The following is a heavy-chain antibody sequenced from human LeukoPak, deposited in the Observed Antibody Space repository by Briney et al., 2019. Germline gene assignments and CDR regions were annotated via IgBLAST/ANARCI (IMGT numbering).Heavy chain of an antibody. CDR1: GYTFSGYS. CDR3: AKLGGDHRCPFHI. D-gene: IGHD4-17*01. V-gene: IGHV1-2*02. CDR2: INPNSGGT. Sequence: GASVKASCKASGYTFSGYSMHWVPQAPGQGLEWMGWINPNSGGTNYAQKFQGRVTMTRDTSISTAYMELSRLRSDDTAIYYCAKLGGDHRCPFHIWGEGTMVSVSS. J-gene: IGHJ3*02.